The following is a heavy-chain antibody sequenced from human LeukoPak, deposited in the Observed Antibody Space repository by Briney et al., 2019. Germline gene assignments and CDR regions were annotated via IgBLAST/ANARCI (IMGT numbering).Heavy chain of an antibody. J-gene: IGHJ4*02. CDR2: IYYSGST. Sequence: SETLSLTCTVSGGSISSSSYYWGWIRQPPGKGLESIGSIYYSGSTYYNPSLKSRVTISVDTSKNQFSLKLSSVTAADTAVYYCARHAHSSGSYYFDYWGQGTLVTVSS. D-gene: IGHD6-19*01. CDR3: ARHAHSSGSYYFDY. CDR1: GGSISSSSYY. V-gene: IGHV4-39*01.